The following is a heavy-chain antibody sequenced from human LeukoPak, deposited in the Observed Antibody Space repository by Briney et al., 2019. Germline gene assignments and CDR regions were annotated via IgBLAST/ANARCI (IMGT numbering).Heavy chain of an antibody. Sequence: PGGSLRLSCAVSGFTFSSYWMSWVRQAPGKGPEWVANIKQDGSEKYYVDSVKGRFTISRDNAKNSLYLQMNSLRAEDTAVYYCARDWGTYYYDSSGHSDWGQGTLVTVSS. V-gene: IGHV3-7*03. CDR1: GFTFSSYW. CDR3: ARDWGTYYYDSSGHSD. D-gene: IGHD3-22*01. CDR2: IKQDGSEK. J-gene: IGHJ1*01.